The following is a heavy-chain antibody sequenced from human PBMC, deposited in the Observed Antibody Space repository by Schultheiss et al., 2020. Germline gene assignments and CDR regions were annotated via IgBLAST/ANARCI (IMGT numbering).Heavy chain of an antibody. J-gene: IGHJ4*02. CDR2: IYTSGST. V-gene: IGHV4-4*07. D-gene: IGHD3-16*01. Sequence: SETLSLTCTVSGGSISSYYWSWIRQPPGKGLEWIGRIYTSGSTNYNPSLKSRVTMSVDTSKNQFSLKLSSVTAADTAVYYCARSSRPHRSPLRVPVDYWGQGTLVTVSS. CDR3: ARSSRPHRSPLRVPVDY. CDR1: GGSISSYY.